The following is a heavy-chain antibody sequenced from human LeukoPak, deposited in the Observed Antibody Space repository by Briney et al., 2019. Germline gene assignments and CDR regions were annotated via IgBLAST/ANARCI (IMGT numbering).Heavy chain of an antibody. Sequence: PGGSLRLSCAASGFTFSSYSMNWVRQAPGKGLEWVSAISGSGGSTYYADSVKGRFTISRDNSKNTLYLQMNSLRAEDTAVYYCAKSTRRAHAYYFDYWGQGTLVTVSS. CDR3: AKSTRRAHAYYFDY. V-gene: IGHV3-23*01. CDR2: ISGSGGST. J-gene: IGHJ4*02. CDR1: GFTFSSYS.